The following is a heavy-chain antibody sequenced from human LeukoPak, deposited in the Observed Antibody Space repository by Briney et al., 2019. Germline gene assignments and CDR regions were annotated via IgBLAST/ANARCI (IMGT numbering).Heavy chain of an antibody. D-gene: IGHD2-8*01. Sequence: GGSLRLSCAASGFTVSNSYINWVRQAPGKGLEWVSIIYSGGNTYYADSVRGRFIISRDNAKNSLYLQMNSLRAEDTAVYYCARHSRVVMVGGPEQWGQGTLVTVSS. J-gene: IGHJ4*02. V-gene: IGHV3-66*04. CDR2: IYSGGNT. CDR1: GFTVSNSY. CDR3: ARHSRVVMVGGPEQ.